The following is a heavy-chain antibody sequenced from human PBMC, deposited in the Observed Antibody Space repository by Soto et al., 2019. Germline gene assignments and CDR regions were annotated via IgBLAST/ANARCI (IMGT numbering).Heavy chain of an antibody. V-gene: IGHV3-48*01. Sequence: GGSLRLSCAASGFTFSTYSMNWVRQAPGKGLEWVSYISSSSSTIFYTDSVKGRFTVSRDNAKNSLYLQMNSLRAVDTAVYYCASLMYSYATSGHPVSWGQGPLVTVS. D-gene: IGHD3-22*01. CDR3: ASLMYSYATSGHPVS. CDR1: GFTFSTYS. CDR2: ISSSSSTI. J-gene: IGHJ5*02.